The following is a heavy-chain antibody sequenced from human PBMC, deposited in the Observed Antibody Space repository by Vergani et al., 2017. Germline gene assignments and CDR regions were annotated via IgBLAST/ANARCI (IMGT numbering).Heavy chain of an antibody. CDR2: ISYDGSNK. J-gene: IGHJ4*02. CDR3: ARDPSDGSGMD. CDR1: GFTFSSYA. V-gene: IGHV3-30-3*01. Sequence: QVQLVESGGGVVQPGRSLRLYCAASGFTFSSYAMHWVRQAPGKGLEWVAVISYDGSNKYYADSVKGRFTISRDNSKNTLYLQMNSLRAEDTAVYYCARDPSDGSGMDWGQGTLVTVSS. D-gene: IGHD3-10*01.